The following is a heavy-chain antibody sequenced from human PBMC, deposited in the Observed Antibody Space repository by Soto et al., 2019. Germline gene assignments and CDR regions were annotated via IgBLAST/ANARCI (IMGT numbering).Heavy chain of an antibody. CDR1: GYSFTSYW. V-gene: IGHV5-51*01. CDR3: ARIHTPGPPTYYDFWSGRDYYYAMDV. D-gene: IGHD3-3*01. CDR2: IYPGDSDT. Sequence: GESLKVSCKGSGYSFTSYWIGWVRQMPWKGLEWMGIIYPGDSDTRYSPSFQGQVTISADKSISTAYLQWSSLKASDTAMYYCARIHTPGPPTYYDFWSGRDYYYAMDVWGQGTTVTVSS. J-gene: IGHJ6*02.